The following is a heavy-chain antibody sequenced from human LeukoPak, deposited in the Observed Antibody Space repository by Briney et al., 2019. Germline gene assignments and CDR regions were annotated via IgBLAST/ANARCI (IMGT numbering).Heavy chain of an antibody. CDR3: ARDMGPHIVAVPAAIRDDAFDI. V-gene: IGHV3-20*04. D-gene: IGHD2-2*02. Sequence: RPGGSLRLSCAASGFTFDDYAMSWVRQAPGKGLEWISGINWNGGSTGYADSVKGRFTISRDNAKNSLYLQMNSLRAEDTAVYYCARDMGPHIVAVPAAIRDDAFDIWGQGTMVTVSS. CDR1: GFTFDDYA. CDR2: INWNGGST. J-gene: IGHJ3*02.